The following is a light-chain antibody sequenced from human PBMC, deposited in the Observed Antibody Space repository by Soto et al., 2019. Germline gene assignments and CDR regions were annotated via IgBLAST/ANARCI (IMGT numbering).Light chain of an antibody. Sequence: QSALTQPASVSGSPGQSITISCTGTSSDVGSYNLVSWYQQHPGKAPKLMIYEGSKRPSGVSNRFSGSKSGNTASLTISGLQAEDEADYYCCSYAGSYVFGPGTKVTVL. CDR2: EGS. J-gene: IGLJ1*01. CDR1: SSDVGSYNL. CDR3: CSYAGSYV. V-gene: IGLV2-23*01.